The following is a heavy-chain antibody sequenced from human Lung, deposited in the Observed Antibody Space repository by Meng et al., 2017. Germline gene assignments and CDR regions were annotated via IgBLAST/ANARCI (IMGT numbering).Heavy chain of an antibody. CDR1: GGSFSGYY. CDR3: ARPKQANWYFDL. J-gene: IGHJ2*01. D-gene: IGHD1/OR15-1a*01. Sequence: QVRLQEWGPGLLKPSETLSLTCAVYGGSFSGYYWSWIRQPPGKGLEWIGEINHSGSTNYNPSLKSRVTISVDTSKNQFSLKLSSVTAADTAVYYCARPKQANWYFDLWGRGTLVTVSS. CDR2: INHSGST. V-gene: IGHV4-34*01.